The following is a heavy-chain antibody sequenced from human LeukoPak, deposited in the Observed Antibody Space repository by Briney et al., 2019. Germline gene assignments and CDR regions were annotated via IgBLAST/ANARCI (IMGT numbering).Heavy chain of an antibody. CDR3: ARDQVGSGMYYYYMDV. V-gene: IGHV3-23*01. D-gene: IGHD3-10*01. J-gene: IGHJ6*03. CDR2: IIGSGGTT. Sequence: GGTLRLSCAASGFTFSNWGMTWVRQAPGKGLEWVSSIIGSGGTTYYADSVKGRCTISRDNSKNTVYLQLNSLRAEDTAVYYCARDQVGSGMYYYYMDVWGKGTTVTISS. CDR1: GFTFSNWG.